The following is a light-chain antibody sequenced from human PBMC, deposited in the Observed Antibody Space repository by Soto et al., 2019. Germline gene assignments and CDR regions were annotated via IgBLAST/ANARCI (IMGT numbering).Light chain of an antibody. Sequence: VLTQSPGTLSFSPVERATLSCRASESIVNNNLAWYQQKPGQAPRLLISGASNRATGVPDRFSGSGSGSDFTLTIDRLEPEDFAVFYCQQYGDSPPEYTFGQGTKVDIK. CDR3: QQYGDSPPEYT. J-gene: IGKJ2*01. V-gene: IGKV3-20*01. CDR1: ESIVNNN. CDR2: GAS.